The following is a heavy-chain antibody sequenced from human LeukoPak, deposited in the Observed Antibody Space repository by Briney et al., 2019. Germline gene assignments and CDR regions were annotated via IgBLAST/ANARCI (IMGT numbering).Heavy chain of an antibody. CDR2: IYYSGST. Sequence: PSETLSLTCTVSGGSISSGDYYWSWIRQPPGKGLEWIGYIYYSGSTYYSPSLKSRVTISVDTSKNQFSLKLSSVTAADTAVYYRGKGPRWYRYGLVNQWGQGTLVTVSS. J-gene: IGHJ1*01. D-gene: IGHD5-18*01. V-gene: IGHV4-30-4*08. CDR1: GGSISSGDYY. CDR3: GKGPRWYRYGLVNQ.